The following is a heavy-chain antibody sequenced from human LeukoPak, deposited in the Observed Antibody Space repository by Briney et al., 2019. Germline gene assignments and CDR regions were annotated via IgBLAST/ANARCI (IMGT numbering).Heavy chain of an antibody. Sequence: GGSLRLSCAASGFTFTDYYMSWIRQAPGKRLDWVSYISSSGSTKNYAGSVKGRFTISRDNAKHSLYLQMNSLRAEDTAVYYCARVDCSSTSCYEFDYWGQGTLVIVSS. CDR1: GFTFTDYY. CDR3: ARVDCSSTSCYEFDY. V-gene: IGHV3-11*04. CDR2: ISSSGSTK. D-gene: IGHD2-2*01. J-gene: IGHJ4*02.